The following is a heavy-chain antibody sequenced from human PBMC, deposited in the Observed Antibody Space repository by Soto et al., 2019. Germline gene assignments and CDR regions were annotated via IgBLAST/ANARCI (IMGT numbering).Heavy chain of an antibody. D-gene: IGHD2-8*01. J-gene: IGHJ4*02. V-gene: IGHV4-39*01. CDR2: IYCSGST. CDR1: GGSISSSSYY. CDR3: ARQGRSDDPIVLMVYAIQASFDY. Sequence: SETLSLTCTVSGGSISSSSYYWGWIRQPPGKGLEWIGSIYCSGSTYYNPSLKSRVTISVDTSKNQFSLKLSSVTAADTAVYYCARQGRSDDPIVLMVYAIQASFDYWGQGTLVTVSS.